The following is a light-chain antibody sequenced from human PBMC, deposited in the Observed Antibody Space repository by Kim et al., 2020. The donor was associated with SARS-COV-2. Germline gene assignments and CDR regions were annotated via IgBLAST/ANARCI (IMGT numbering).Light chain of an antibody. CDR1: SNNVGDQG. V-gene: IGLV10-54*01. CDR3: SAWDSSLSVWV. Sequence: QTANLTCTGNSNNVGDQGAAWLQHHQGHPPKLLSYRDNNRPSGISERLSASRSGNTASLTITGLQPEDEADYYCSAWDSSLSVWVFGGGTKLTVL. J-gene: IGLJ3*02. CDR2: RDN.